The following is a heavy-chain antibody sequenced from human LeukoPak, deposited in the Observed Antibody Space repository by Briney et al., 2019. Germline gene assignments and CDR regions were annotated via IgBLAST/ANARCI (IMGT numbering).Heavy chain of an antibody. V-gene: IGHV3-23*01. D-gene: IGHD1-26*01. Sequence: GGSLRLSCAASGFTFSNYAMSWVRQAPGKGLEWVSIIGYRGGSIYYAYSVQGRFTISRDNSKNTLYLQMNSLRAEDTAVYYCAKVKWVGATCPFDYWGQGTLVTVSS. CDR3: AKVKWVGATCPFDY. CDR2: IGYRGGSI. J-gene: IGHJ4*02. CDR1: GFTFSNYA.